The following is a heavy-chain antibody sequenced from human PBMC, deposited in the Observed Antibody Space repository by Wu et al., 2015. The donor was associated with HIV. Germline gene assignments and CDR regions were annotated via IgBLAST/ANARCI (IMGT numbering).Heavy chain of an antibody. CDR2: ISPYNGNT. J-gene: IGHJ3*02. Sequence: QVQLVQSGVEVKEPGASVKVSCKTSGYTFTSYGISWVRQAPGQGLEWMGWISPYNGNTNYAQKVQGRITMTTDTSTTTAYMDLRSLRSDDTAVYYCASSSYYYDSSGYYPDDVFDIWGQGTMVTVSS. CDR3: ASSSYYYDSSGYYPDDVFDI. V-gene: IGHV1-18*01. CDR1: GYTFTSYG. D-gene: IGHD3-22*01.